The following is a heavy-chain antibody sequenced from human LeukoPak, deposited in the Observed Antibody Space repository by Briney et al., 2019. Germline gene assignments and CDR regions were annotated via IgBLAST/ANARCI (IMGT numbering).Heavy chain of an antibody. Sequence: GGSLRLSFVASGFTFTFYWMGWVRQAPGKGREWVAHINQDGSEKYYMDSARGRFTISRDKAKNSLYLQMNRLRVEDTAVYYCARDEHQYYSESSGRFDYWGQGTLVTVSS. J-gene: IGHJ4*02. CDR3: ARDEHQYYSESSGRFDY. CDR2: INQDGSEK. CDR1: GFTFTFYW. V-gene: IGHV3-7*04. D-gene: IGHD3-22*01.